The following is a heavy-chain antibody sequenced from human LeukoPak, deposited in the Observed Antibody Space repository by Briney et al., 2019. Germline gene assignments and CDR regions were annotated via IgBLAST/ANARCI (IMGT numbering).Heavy chain of an antibody. CDR1: GFTFSSYE. V-gene: IGHV3-48*03. Sequence: WGSLRLSCAASGFTFSSYEMNWVRQAPGKGLEWVSYISSSGSTIYYADPVKGLFTISRDHAKNPLYLQMNSLSAEDTAVYYCAELGITMIGGVWGKGTTVSISS. CDR2: ISSSGSTI. CDR3: AELGITMIGGV. D-gene: IGHD3-10*02. J-gene: IGHJ6*04.